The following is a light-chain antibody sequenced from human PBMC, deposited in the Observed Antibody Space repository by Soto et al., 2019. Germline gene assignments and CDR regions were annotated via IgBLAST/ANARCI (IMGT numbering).Light chain of an antibody. J-gene: IGLJ3*02. CDR1: SSNIGAGYP. CDR3: QSYDSSLSRRWV. CDR2: G. Sequence: QAVVTQPPSVSGAPGQRVTISCTGSSSNIGAGYPVHWYQQLPGTAPKLLVAGNWPSGVPDRFSVSKSGASASLAITGLQAEDEADYYCQSYDSSLSRRWVFGGGTKVTVL. V-gene: IGLV1-40*03.